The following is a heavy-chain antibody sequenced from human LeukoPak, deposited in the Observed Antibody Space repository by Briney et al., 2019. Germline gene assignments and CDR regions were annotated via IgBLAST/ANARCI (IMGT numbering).Heavy chain of an antibody. J-gene: IGHJ4*02. CDR3: AREVDCSSTSCYAFIDY. D-gene: IGHD2-2*01. CDR1: GGSINNYY. Sequence: PSETLSLTCTVSGGSINNYYWSWIRQPPGKALEWIGYASHSGGANSSPSLKSRVSISVDTSKNQISLKLSSVTAADTAVYYCAREVDCSSTSCYAFIDYWGQGTLVTVSS. CDR2: ASHSGGA. V-gene: IGHV4-59*01.